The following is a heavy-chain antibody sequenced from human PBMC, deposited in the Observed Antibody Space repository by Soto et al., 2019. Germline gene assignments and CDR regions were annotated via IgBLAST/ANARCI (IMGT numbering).Heavy chain of an antibody. J-gene: IGHJ4*02. CDR1: SDSITNYY. D-gene: IGHD2-15*01. V-gene: IGHV4-59*01. CDR2: IHDSGRS. Sequence: QVQLQESGPGLVKPSETLSLTCTVSSDSITNYYWSWIRQSPGKGLEWIGYIHDSGRSNYNPSLKGRVKISVDTSKKQFSRKLNSLTTGDTAVYYCARVGGTRGWYWGQGTLVTVSS. CDR3: ARVGGTRGWY.